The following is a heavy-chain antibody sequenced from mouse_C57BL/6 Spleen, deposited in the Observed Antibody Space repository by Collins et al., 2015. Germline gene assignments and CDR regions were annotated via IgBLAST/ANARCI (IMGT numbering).Heavy chain of an antibody. J-gene: IGHJ1*01. Sequence: EVKLEESGGGLVQPGGSMKLSCVASGFTFSSYWMSWVRQSPEKGLEWVAEIRLKSDNYATHYAESVKGKFTISRDDSKSRLYLQMNSLRAEDTGIYYCTDTVGVVGDWYFDVWGAGTTVTVSS. D-gene: IGHD1-1*01. CDR2: IRLKSDNYAT. CDR1: GFTFSSYW. CDR3: TDTVGVVGDWYFDV. V-gene: IGHV6-3*01.